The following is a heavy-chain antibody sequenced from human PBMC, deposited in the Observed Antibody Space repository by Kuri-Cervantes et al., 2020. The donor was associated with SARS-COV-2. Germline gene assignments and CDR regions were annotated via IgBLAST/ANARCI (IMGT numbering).Heavy chain of an antibody. D-gene: IGHD3-22*01. Sequence: SVKVSCKASGYTFTSYDINWVRQATGQGLEWMGWIIPILGTANYAQKFLGSVTITADESTSTAYMELRSLRSEDTAVYYCALGYWGSGYPRYYYYMDVWGKGTTVTVSS. CDR1: GYTFTSYD. CDR2: IIPILGTA. V-gene: IGHV1-69*11. CDR3: ALGYWGSGYPRYYYYMDV. J-gene: IGHJ6*03.